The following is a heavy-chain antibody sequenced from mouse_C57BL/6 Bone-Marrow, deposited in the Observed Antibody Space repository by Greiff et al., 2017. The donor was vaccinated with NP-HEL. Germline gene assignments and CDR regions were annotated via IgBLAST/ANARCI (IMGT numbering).Heavy chain of an antibody. CDR2: ISDGGSYT. V-gene: IGHV5-4*01. CDR1: GFTFSSYA. Sequence: EVKLVESGGGLVKPGGSLKLSCAASGFTFSSYAMSWVRQTPEKRLEWVAPISDGGSYTYYPDNVKGRFTISRDNAKNNLYLQMSHLKSEDTAMYYCARDRAYYYGTLDYWGQGTTLTVSS. CDR3: ARDRAYYYGTLDY. J-gene: IGHJ2*01. D-gene: IGHD1-1*01.